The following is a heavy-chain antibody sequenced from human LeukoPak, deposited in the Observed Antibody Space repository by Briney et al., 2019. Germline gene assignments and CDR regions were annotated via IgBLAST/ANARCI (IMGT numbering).Heavy chain of an antibody. V-gene: IGHV1-2*02. CDR1: GYTFTDYY. D-gene: IGHD6-13*01. CDR3: ARRVAAPGHDAFDI. J-gene: IGHJ3*02. CDR2: INPNSGDT. Sequence: ASVKVSCKASGYTFTDYYLHWVRQAPAQGLEWMGWINPNSGDTHFAQTFQDRVTMARDTSISSAYMELGRLRSDDTALYYCARRVAAPGHDAFDIWGQGTMVTVSS.